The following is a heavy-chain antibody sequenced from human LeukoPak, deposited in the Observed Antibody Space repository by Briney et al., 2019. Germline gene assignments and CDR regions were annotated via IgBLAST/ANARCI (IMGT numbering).Heavy chain of an antibody. Sequence: ASVKVSCKASGYTFTSYAMHWVRQAPGQRLEWMGWISGYNGNTNYAQKLQGRVTMTTDTSTSTAYMELRSLRSDDTAVYYCAREQLEWLLYGRYFDYWGQGTLVTVSS. V-gene: IGHV1-18*01. D-gene: IGHD3-3*01. CDR2: ISGYNGNT. J-gene: IGHJ4*02. CDR3: AREQLEWLLYGRYFDY. CDR1: GYTFTSYA.